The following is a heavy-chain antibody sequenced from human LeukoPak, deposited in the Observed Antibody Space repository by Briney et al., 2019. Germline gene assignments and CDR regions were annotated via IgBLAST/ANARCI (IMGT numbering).Heavy chain of an antibody. J-gene: IGHJ3*01. CDR3: ARDAKWELLPHAFGV. V-gene: IGHV1-46*01. CDR2: INPSGGST. Sequence: ASVKVSCKASGYTFTSYYMHWVRQAPGQGLEWMGIINPSGGSTSYAQKFQGRVNMTTDTSTSTAYMELRSLRSDDTAMYYCARDAKWELLPHAFGVWGQGTMVTVSS. D-gene: IGHD1-26*01. CDR1: GYTFTSYY.